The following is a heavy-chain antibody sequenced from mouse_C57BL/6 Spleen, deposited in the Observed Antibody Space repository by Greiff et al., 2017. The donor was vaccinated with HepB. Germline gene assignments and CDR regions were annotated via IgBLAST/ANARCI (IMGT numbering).Heavy chain of an antibody. CDR1: GFTFSDYG. Sequence: EVQLQQSGGGLVKPGGSLKLSCAASGFTFSDYGMHWVRQAPEKGLEWVAYISSGSSTIYYADTVKGRFTISRDNAKNTLFLQMTSLRSEDTAMYYCARDLWFAYWGQGTLVTVSA. CDR2: ISSGSSTI. V-gene: IGHV5-17*01. CDR3: ARDLWFAY. J-gene: IGHJ3*01.